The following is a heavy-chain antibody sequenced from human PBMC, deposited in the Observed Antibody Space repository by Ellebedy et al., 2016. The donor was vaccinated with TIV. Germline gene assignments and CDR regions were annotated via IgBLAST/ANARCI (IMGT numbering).Heavy chain of an antibody. V-gene: IGHV3-74*01. Sequence: GGSLRLSCAVSGFTFSNYWMHWVRQAPGKGLVWVSRINSDGSATNHADSVKGRFTISRDNAKNTLYLQMNSLRDDDTAIYYCVRDPYSYGPWGQGTLVTVSS. CDR2: INSDGSAT. J-gene: IGHJ5*02. CDR1: GFTFSNYW. CDR3: VRDPYSYGP. D-gene: IGHD1-26*01.